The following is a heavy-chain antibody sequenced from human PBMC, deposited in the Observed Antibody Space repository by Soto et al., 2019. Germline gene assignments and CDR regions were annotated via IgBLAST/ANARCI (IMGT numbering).Heavy chain of an antibody. CDR3: ARLANYFDY. CDR1: GFTFSSYA. V-gene: IGHV3-30-3*01. J-gene: IGHJ4*02. CDR2: ISYDGSNK. Sequence: PGGSLRLSCAASGFTFSSYAMHWVRQAPGKGLEWVAVISYDGSNKYYADSVKGRFTISRDNSKNTLYLQMNSLRAEDTAVYHCARLANYFDYWGQGTLVTVSS.